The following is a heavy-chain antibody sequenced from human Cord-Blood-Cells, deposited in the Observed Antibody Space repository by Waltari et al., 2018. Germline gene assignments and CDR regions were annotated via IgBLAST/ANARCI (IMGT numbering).Heavy chain of an antibody. V-gene: IGHV2-5*01. CDR3: AHAPLLGAFDI. Sequence: QITLKESGPTLVKPTQTLTLTCTFSGFSLSTNGVGVGWIRQPPGKALEWLALIYWSDDMGDSPSLKSRLTITKDTSKNQVVLTMTNMDPVDTATYYCAHAPLLGAFDIWGQGTMVTVSS. D-gene: IGHD2-21*02. CDR1: GFSLSTNGVG. J-gene: IGHJ3*02. CDR2: IYWSDDM.